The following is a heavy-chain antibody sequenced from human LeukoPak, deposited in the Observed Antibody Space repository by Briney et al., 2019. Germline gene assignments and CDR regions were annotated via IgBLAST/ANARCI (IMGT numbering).Heavy chain of an antibody. D-gene: IGHD5-18*01. J-gene: IGHJ5*02. CDR2: IIPIFGTA. CDR3: ARDPGGYSYGLRFDP. Sequence: SVKVSCKASGGTFSSYAISWVRQAPGQGLEWMGGIIPIFGTANYAQKFQGRVTITADESTSTAYMEPSSLRSEDTAVYYCARDPGGYSYGLRFDPWGQGTLVTVSS. CDR1: GGTFSSYA. V-gene: IGHV1-69*13.